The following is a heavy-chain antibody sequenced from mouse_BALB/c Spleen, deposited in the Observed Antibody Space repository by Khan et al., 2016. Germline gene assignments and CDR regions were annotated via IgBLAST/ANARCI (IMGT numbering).Heavy chain of an antibody. CDR1: GFTFSSYT. V-gene: IGHV5-6-4*01. J-gene: IGHJ3*01. CDR3: TRDSSGGFAY. Sequence: VELVESGGGLVKPGGSLKLSCAASGFTFSSYTMSWVRQTPEKRLEWVATISSGGNYTYYPDTVKGRFTISRDNAQNTLYLQMSSLESGDTAMYYCTRDSSGGFAYWGQGTLVTVSA. CDR2: ISSGGNYT. D-gene: IGHD3-1*01.